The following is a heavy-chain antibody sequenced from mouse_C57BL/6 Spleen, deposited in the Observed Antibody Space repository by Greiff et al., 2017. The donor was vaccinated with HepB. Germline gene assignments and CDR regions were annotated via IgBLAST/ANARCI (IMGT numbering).Heavy chain of an antibody. CDR3: AREEYDYNYAMDY. J-gene: IGHJ4*01. CDR1: GYTFTDYY. D-gene: IGHD2-4*01. Sequence: EVQLQQSGPELVKPGASVKISCKASGYTFTDYYMNWVKQSHGKSLEWIGDINPNNGGTSYNQKFKGKATLTVDKSSSTAYMELRSLTSEDSAVYYCAREEYDYNYAMDYWGQGTSVTVSS. CDR2: INPNNGGT. V-gene: IGHV1-26*01.